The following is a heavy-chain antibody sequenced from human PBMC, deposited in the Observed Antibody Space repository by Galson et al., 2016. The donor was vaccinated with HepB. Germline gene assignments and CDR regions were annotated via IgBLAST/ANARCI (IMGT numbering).Heavy chain of an antibody. CDR3: ALYYYDSTGFVEYFQH. V-gene: IGHV3-7*03. CDR1: GFTFGSVW. J-gene: IGHJ1*01. Sequence: SLRLSCATSGFTFGSVWMSWVRQAPGKGLEWVANIKPDGSERYYVDSLKGRFTISRDNAENSLNLQMNNLRAEDTAVYFCALYYYDSTGFVEYFQHWGQGILVTVSS. D-gene: IGHD3-22*01. CDR2: IKPDGSER.